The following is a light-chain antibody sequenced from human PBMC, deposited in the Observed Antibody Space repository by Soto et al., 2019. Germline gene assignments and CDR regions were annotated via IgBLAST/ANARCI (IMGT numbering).Light chain of an antibody. Sequence: DIVMTQSPDSLAVSLGERATINCKSSQSVLYSSNNNNYLAWYQQKPGQHPKLLIYWASIRESGVPDRFSGSGSGTDFTRTISSLQAEDVAVYDCKQYYSTLALTFGGGTKVE. V-gene: IGKV4-1*01. J-gene: IGKJ4*01. CDR1: QSVLYSSNNNNY. CDR3: KQYYSTLALT. CDR2: WAS.